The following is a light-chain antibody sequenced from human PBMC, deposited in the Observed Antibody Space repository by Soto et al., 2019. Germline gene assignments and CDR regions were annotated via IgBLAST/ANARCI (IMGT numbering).Light chain of an antibody. CDR1: NIGSKS. J-gene: IGLJ1*01. CDR3: QVWDSSRDLYV. CDR2: YDS. Sequence: SYELTQPPSVSVAPGKTARITCGGNNIGSKSVHWYQQKPGQAPVLVIYYDSDRPSGIPERFSGSNFGNTATLTISRVEGGDEADYYCQVWDSSRDLYVFGTGSKVTVL. V-gene: IGLV3-21*04.